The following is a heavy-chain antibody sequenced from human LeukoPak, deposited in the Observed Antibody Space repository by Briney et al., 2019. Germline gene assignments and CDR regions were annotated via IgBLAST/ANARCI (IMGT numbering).Heavy chain of an antibody. CDR3: ARGFRNGPFDC. CDR1: GFTFDDYG. J-gene: IGHJ4*02. V-gene: IGHV3-20*04. CDR2: INRSGDNT. Sequence: GGSLRLSCEASGFTFDDYGMSWVRQVPGKGLEWVSGINRSGDNTDYADSVKGRFTISRDNAKNSHFLQMNSLRVEDTAFYYCARGFRNGPFDCWGQGTLVTVSS. D-gene: IGHD2-8*01.